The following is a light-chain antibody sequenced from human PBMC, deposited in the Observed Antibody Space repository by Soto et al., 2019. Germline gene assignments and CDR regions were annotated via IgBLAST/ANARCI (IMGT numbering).Light chain of an antibody. CDR2: DAS. V-gene: IGKV3-15*01. CDR1: QSVGGS. Sequence: ETVLTQSPGTLSLSPGERATLSCRASQSVGGSSLAWYQQKPGQPPRLLIYDASTRATDIPARFTGSGSGTEFTLTISGLQSEDFAVFYCQQYNNWPPTWTFGQGTKVDIK. J-gene: IGKJ1*01. CDR3: QQYNNWPPTWT.